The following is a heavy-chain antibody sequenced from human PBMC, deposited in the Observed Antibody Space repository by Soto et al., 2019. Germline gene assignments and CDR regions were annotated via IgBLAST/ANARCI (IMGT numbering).Heavy chain of an antibody. J-gene: IGHJ4*02. CDR2: INPSGGST. Sequence: ASVKVSCKASGYTFTSYYMHWVRQAPGQGLEWMGIINPSGGSTSYAQKFQGRVTMTRDTSTSTVYMELSSLRSEDTAVYYCARDEFCPPVDYYDSSGYPLDDYWGQGTLVTVSS. D-gene: IGHD3-22*01. CDR1: GYTFTSYY. CDR3: ARDEFCPPVDYYDSSGYPLDDY. V-gene: IGHV1-46*01.